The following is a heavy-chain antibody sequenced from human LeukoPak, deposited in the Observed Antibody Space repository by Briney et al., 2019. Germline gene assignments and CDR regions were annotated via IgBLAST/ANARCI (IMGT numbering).Heavy chain of an antibody. Sequence: GGSLRLSCAASGFTFNTYYMNWVRQAPGKGVEGISHIRDSGTTDYADSVKGRFTISRDNAKNSLYLQLSSLRAEDTAVYYCARDHDFAFDNWGQGTLVTVSS. CDR2: IRDSGTT. V-gene: IGHV3-69-1*01. J-gene: IGHJ4*02. CDR3: ARDHDFAFDN. D-gene: IGHD2-21*02. CDR1: GFTFNTYY.